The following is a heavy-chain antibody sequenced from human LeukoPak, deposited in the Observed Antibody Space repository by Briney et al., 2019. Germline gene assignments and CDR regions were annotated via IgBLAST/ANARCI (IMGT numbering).Heavy chain of an antibody. CDR2: IYYSGST. CDR1: GGSISSSSYY. J-gene: IGHJ4*02. CDR3: ARLSAPRYYYDSSGYYNIDY. D-gene: IGHD3-22*01. V-gene: IGHV4-39*01. Sequence: SETLSLTCTVSGGSISSSSYYWGWIRQPPGKGLEWIVSIYYSGSTYYNPSIKSRVTISVDTSKNQFSLKLRSVTAADTAVYYCARLSAPRYYYDSSGYYNIDYWGQGTLVTVSS.